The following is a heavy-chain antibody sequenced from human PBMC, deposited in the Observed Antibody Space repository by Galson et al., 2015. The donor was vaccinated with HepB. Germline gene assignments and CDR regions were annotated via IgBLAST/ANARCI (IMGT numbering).Heavy chain of an antibody. Sequence: SVKVSCKASGYDFNQYGLSWVRQAPGQGLEWMGWVSGYDGSANYAPEFQGRVTMTTEASTSTAFMEMRSLRSDDTAVYYCARDSRLELQLNNYYSYGMDVWGQGTAVVVS. CDR3: ARDSRLELQLNNYYSYGMDV. D-gene: IGHD1-7*01. CDR2: VSGYDGSA. J-gene: IGHJ6*02. V-gene: IGHV1-18*01. CDR1: GYDFNQYG.